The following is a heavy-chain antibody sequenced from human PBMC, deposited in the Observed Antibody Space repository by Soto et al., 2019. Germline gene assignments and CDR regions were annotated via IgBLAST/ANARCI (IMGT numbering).Heavy chain of an antibody. V-gene: IGHV3-48*03. CDR1: GSTVSSSE. D-gene: IGHD3-3*01. J-gene: IGHJ6*02. CDR3: ASVNLRSYYGIDV. Sequence: SLRLSCAASGSTVSSSEMHWVRQAPGKGLEWVSYISKSSSVIYYADSVKGRFTISRDNAKNLLYLQMNSLRAEDTAVYFCASVNLRSYYGIDVWGQGTTVTVSS. CDR2: ISKSSSVI.